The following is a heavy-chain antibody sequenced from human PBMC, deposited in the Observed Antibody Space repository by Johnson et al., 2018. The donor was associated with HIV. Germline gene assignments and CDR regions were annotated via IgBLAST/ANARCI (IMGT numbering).Heavy chain of an antibody. CDR3: ARVRGMVRGSNDAFDI. CDR1: GFTFSSYA. D-gene: IGHD3-10*01. V-gene: IGHV3-30*04. Sequence: VQLVESGGGVVQPGRSLRLSCAASGFTFSSYAMHWVRQAPGKGLEWVALISYDGTNKKYTDSVKGRFTISRDNSKNTLYLQMNSLRAEDTAVQYWARVRGMVRGSNDAFDIWGPGTMVTVSS. CDR2: ISYDGTNK. J-gene: IGHJ3*02.